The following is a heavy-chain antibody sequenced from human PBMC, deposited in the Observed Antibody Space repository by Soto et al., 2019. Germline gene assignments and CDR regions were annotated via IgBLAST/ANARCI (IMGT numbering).Heavy chain of an antibody. V-gene: IGHV3-74*03. D-gene: IGHD2-21*01. CDR2: INTDGSVA. CDR1: GLTFRSYW. J-gene: IGHJ5*01. CDR3: VRDMQLWRLHT. Sequence: DVQLVESGGGLVQPGESLRLSCAASGLTFRSYWMHWVRQAPGKGLVWVSRINTDGSVAMYVDSVKGRFTNSRDNAKNTLYLHMNSLRAEDTAVYYWVRDMQLWRLHTWGQGTLFTVSS.